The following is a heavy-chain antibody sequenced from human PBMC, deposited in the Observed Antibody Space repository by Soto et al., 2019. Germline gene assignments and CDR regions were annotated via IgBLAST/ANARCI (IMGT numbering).Heavy chain of an antibody. CDR3: ARDGLLFSGPYRPSRFDY. Sequence: GESLTLSCAASGFKFSDYWMSWVRQAPGKGLEWVGNIKHDTSEAHYADSVKGRFTITRDNIKNFLFLQMNGLRSDDTASYYCARDGLLFSGPYRPSRFDYWGLGTLVTVSS. V-gene: IGHV3-7*03. D-gene: IGHD3-16*02. J-gene: IGHJ4*02. CDR2: IKHDTSEA. CDR1: GFKFSDYW.